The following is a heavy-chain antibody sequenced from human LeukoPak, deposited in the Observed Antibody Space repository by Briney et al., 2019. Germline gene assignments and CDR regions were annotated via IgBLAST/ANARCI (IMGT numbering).Heavy chain of an antibody. Sequence: SETLSLTCTVSGGSISSGGYYWSWIRQHPGKGLEWIGYNYYSGSAYYNPSLKSRVTISVDASKNQFSLKLSSMTAADTAVYYCARAVGEPAFDIWGQGTMVTVSS. J-gene: IGHJ3*02. CDR3: ARAVGEPAFDI. D-gene: IGHD4-23*01. CDR1: GGSISSGGYY. V-gene: IGHV4-31*03. CDR2: NYYSGSA.